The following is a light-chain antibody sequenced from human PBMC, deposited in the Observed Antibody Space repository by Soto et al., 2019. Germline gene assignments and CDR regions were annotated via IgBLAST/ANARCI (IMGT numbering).Light chain of an antibody. J-gene: IGLJ1*01. CDR2: NSD. V-gene: IGLV1-44*01. Sequence: QSVLTQPPSASGTPGQRVTISCSGSRYNIGSNTVNWYQQVPGTAPRLLIYNSDQRPSGVPDRLSGSKSGTSASLAISGLQSDDEADYFCGAWDDTLNGYVIGTGTKVTVL. CDR1: RYNIGSNT. CDR3: GAWDDTLNGYV.